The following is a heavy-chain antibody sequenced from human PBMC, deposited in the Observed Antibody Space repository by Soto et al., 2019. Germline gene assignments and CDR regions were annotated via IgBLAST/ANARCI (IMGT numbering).Heavy chain of an antibody. CDR1: GFTFSSYA. CDR3: ARDRYYYDTSGLYYFDY. J-gene: IGHJ4*02. CDR2: ISYEGNNK. D-gene: IGHD3-22*01. V-gene: IGHV3-30-3*01. Sequence: QVQLVESGGGVVQPGRSLRLSCAASGFTFSSYAMHWVRQAPGKGLEWVAVISYEGNNKYYADSVNGRFTISRDNSKNTLYLQMNSLRAEDTAVYYCARDRYYYDTSGLYYFDYWAQGTLVTVYS.